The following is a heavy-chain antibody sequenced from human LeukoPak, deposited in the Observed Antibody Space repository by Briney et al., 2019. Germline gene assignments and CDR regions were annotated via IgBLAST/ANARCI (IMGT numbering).Heavy chain of an antibody. V-gene: IGHV3-23*01. CDR1: GITLSNYV. D-gene: IGHD3-10*01. CDR2: ISDSGGRT. CDR3: AKRGVVIRVILVGFHKEAYYFDS. Sequence: GGSLRLSCAVSGITLSNYVMSWVRQAPGKGLEWVAGISDSGGRTKYADSVKGRFTISRDNSKNTLYLQMNSLRAEDTAVYFCAKRGVVIRVILVGFHKEAYYFDSWGQGALVTVSS. J-gene: IGHJ4*02.